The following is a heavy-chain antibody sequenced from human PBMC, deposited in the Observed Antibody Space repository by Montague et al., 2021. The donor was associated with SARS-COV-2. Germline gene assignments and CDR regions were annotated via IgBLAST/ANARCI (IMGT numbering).Heavy chain of an antibody. CDR3: ARGYQLRFLEWSSRPSTFDY. Sequence: SETLSLTCAVYGGSFSGYYRSWIRQPPGKGLEWIGEINHSGSTNYNPSLKSRVTISVDTSKNQFSLKLSSVTAADTAVYYCARGYQLRFLEWSSRPSTFDYWGQGTLVTVSS. D-gene: IGHD3-3*01. CDR1: GGSFSGYY. J-gene: IGHJ4*02. CDR2: INHSGST. V-gene: IGHV4-34*01.